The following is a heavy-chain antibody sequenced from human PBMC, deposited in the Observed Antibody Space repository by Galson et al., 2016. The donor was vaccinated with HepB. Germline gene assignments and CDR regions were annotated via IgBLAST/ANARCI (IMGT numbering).Heavy chain of an antibody. CDR1: EFSLGILW. V-gene: IGHV3-7*01. J-gene: IGHJ6*02. D-gene: IGHD3-3*01. CDR3: ARDWGITICGFDYFGMDV. Sequence: SLRLSCAASEFSLGILWMNWVRQDPGKGLEWVANIKQDGSEKNYVDSVKGRFTISRDNARNLLYLQMNSLRAEDTAVYYCARDWGITICGFDYFGMDVWGQGTTVTVSS. CDR2: IKQDGSEK.